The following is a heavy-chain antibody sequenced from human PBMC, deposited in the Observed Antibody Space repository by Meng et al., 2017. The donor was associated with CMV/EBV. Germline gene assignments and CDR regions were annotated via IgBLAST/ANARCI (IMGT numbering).Heavy chain of an antibody. Sequence: GESLKISCAASGFTFNSYGMHWVRQAPGKGLEWVAFIRYDGGDKYYADSVKGRFAISRDNSKNTLYLQMDSLRAGDTAVYYCAKDSGGYCSGGSCYSTDWGQGVLVTVSS. CDR2: IRYDGGDK. D-gene: IGHD2-15*01. V-gene: IGHV3-30*02. CDR1: GFTFNSYG. CDR3: AKDSGGYCSGGSCYSTD. J-gene: IGHJ4*02.